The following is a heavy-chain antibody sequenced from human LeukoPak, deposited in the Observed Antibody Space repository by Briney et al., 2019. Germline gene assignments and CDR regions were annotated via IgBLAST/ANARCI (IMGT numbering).Heavy chain of an antibody. D-gene: IGHD4-17*01. J-gene: IGHJ6*02. V-gene: IGHV4-59*13. CDR1: GASISSYY. Sequence: SETLSLTCTVSGASISSYYWSWIRQPPGKGLEWIGYIDYSGSTNYTPSLKSRVTISVDTSKNQFSLKLSSVTAADTALYYCAREAWVSGDSKYRYYGIDVWGQGTTLTVSS. CDR3: AREAWVSGDSKYRYYGIDV. CDR2: IDYSGST.